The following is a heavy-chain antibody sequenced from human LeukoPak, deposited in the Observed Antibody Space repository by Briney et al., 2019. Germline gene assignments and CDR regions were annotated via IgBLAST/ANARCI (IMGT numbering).Heavy chain of an antibody. CDR2: ISYDGSNK. CDR1: GFTFSSYG. Sequence: GGSLRLSCAASGFTFSSYGMHWVRQAPGKGLEWVAVISYDGSNKYYADSVKGRFTISRDNSKNTLYLQMNSLRAEDTAVYYCAKDPGYCSSNSCYALGYFDYWGQGTLVTVSS. D-gene: IGHD2-2*01. V-gene: IGHV3-30*18. CDR3: AKDPGYCSSNSCYALGYFDY. J-gene: IGHJ4*02.